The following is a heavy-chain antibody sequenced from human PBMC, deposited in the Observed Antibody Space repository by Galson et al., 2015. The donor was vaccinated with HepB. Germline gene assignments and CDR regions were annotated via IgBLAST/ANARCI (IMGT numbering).Heavy chain of an antibody. CDR1: GYTFTGYG. D-gene: IGHD6-19*01. CDR3: ARDSRINGGQWLAHFDY. CDR2: ISAYNGNT. V-gene: IGHV1-18*01. Sequence: SVKVSCKASGYTFTGYGISWVRQAPGQGLEWMGWISAYNGNTNYAQKLQGRVTMTTDTSTSTAYMELRSLRSDDTAVYYCARDSRINGGQWLAHFDYWGQGTLVTVSS. J-gene: IGHJ4*02.